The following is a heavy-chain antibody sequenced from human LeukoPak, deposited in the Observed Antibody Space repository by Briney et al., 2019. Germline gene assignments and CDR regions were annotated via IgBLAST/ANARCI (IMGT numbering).Heavy chain of an antibody. D-gene: IGHD3-22*01. Sequence: GGSLRLSCAVSGITLSNYGMSWVPQSPGKGLEWVAGISDRGGRTTYADSVKGRFTMSRDNPKNTLYLQMNSLGAEDTAVYFCAKRGVVIRVILVGFHKEAYYFDSWGQGALVTVSS. CDR3: AKRGVVIRVILVGFHKEAYYFDS. J-gene: IGHJ4*02. CDR1: GITLSNYG. CDR2: ISDRGGRT. V-gene: IGHV3-23*01.